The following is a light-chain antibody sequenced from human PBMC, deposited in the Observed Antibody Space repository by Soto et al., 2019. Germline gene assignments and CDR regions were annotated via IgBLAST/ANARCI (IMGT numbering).Light chain of an antibody. V-gene: IGKV1-5*03. CDR2: KAS. CDR3: QHYNSLYT. CDR1: QSISSW. Sequence: DIPMTQSPSTLSASVGDRVTITCRASQSISSWLAWYQQKPGKAPKLLIYKASSLESGVPSRFSCSGSGTEFTLTISTLQPDHFATYYGQHYNSLYTFGQGTKLEIK. J-gene: IGKJ2*01.